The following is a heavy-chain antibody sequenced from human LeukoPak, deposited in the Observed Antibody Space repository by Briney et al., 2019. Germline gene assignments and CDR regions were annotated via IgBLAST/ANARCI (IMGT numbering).Heavy chain of an antibody. CDR1: GGSISSGDYY. CDR2: INHSGST. J-gene: IGHJ4*02. Sequence: SETLSLTCPVSGGSISSGDYYWSWIRQPPGKGLEWIGEINHSGSTNYNPSLKSRVTISVDTSKKQFSLKLSSVTAADTAVYYCVTYYFDSSGPKKNYWGQGTLVTVSS. D-gene: IGHD3-22*01. CDR3: VTYYFDSSGPKKNY. V-gene: IGHV4-34*01.